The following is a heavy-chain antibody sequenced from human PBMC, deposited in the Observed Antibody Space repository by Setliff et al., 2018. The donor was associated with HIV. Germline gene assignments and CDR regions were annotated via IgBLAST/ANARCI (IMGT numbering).Heavy chain of an antibody. CDR1: GGSISNNDYY. J-gene: IGHJ4*02. Sequence: SETLSLTCTVSGGSISNNDYYWGWIRQPPGKGLEWIGSIYYSRSTFYNPSLKNRVTMSIDTSKNQFSLKLTSVTAADTSVYFCASRLPLSSGSAFAYWGQGTLVTVSS. CDR3: ASRLPLSSGSAFAY. V-gene: IGHV4-39*01. D-gene: IGHD3-10*01. CDR2: IYYSRST.